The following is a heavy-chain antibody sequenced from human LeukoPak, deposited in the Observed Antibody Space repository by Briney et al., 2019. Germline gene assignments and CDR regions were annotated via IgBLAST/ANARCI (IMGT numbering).Heavy chain of an antibody. V-gene: IGHV3-23*01. CDR1: GFTFSSYA. Sequence: GGSLRLSCAASGFTFSSYAMSWVRQAPGKGLEWVSAISGSGGSTYYADSVKGRFTISRDNSKNTLYLQMNSLRAEDTAVYYCALRGSRHSGYDPTALDYWGQGTLVTVSS. CDR2: ISGSGGST. CDR3: ALRGSRHSGYDPTALDY. D-gene: IGHD5-12*01. J-gene: IGHJ4*02.